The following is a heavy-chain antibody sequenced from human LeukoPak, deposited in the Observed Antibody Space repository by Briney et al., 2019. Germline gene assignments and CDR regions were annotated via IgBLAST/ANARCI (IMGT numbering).Heavy chain of an antibody. V-gene: IGHV4-34*01. CDR1: GGSFSGYY. CDR3: ARAGLYGGRHYNN. D-gene: IGHD4-23*01. J-gene: IGHJ4*02. Sequence: SETLSLTCAVYGGSFSGYYWSWIRQPPGKGLEWTGEINHSGSTNYNPSLKSRVTISVDTSKNQFSLKLSSVTAADTAVYYCARAGLYGGRHYNNWGQGTLVTVSS. CDR2: INHSGST.